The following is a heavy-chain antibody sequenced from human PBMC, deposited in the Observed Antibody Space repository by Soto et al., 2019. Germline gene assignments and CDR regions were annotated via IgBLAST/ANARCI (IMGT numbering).Heavy chain of an antibody. V-gene: IGHV1-18*01. CDR3: ARDAGESILSIRGARYKYYGMDV. J-gene: IGHJ6*02. D-gene: IGHD1-26*01. CDR1: GYTFTSYG. CDR2: MNAFNGNT. Sequence: QVQLVQSGAEVRKPGASVKVSCKASGYTFTSYGISWVRQAPGQGLEWMGRMNAFNGNTDNIQKFQGRVTMTTDTSTSTAYMELRSPNSDATAVYYWARDAGESILSIRGARYKYYGMDVWGQGTTVTVSS.